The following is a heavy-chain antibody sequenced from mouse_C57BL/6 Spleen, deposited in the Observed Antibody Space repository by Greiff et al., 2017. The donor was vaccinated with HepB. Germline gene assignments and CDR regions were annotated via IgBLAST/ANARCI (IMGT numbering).Heavy chain of an antibody. CDR1: GFTFSSYG. CDR2: ISSGGSYT. CDR3: ARRGYGSSYPAFDV. V-gene: IGHV5-6*01. D-gene: IGHD1-1*01. J-gene: IGHJ1*03. Sequence: EVQLVESGGDLVKPGGSLKLSCAASGFTFSSYGMSWVRQTPDKRLEWVATISSGGSYTYYPDSVKGRFTISRDNAKNTLYLQMSSLKSEDTAMYYCARRGYGSSYPAFDVWGTGTTVTVSS.